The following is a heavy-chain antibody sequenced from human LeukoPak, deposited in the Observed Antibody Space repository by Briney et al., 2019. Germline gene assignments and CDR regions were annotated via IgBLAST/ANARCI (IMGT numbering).Heavy chain of an antibody. J-gene: IGHJ4*02. V-gene: IGHV5-51*01. CDR1: GYSFTTYW. CDR3: ARHRGWIDY. D-gene: IGHD6-19*01. CDR2: IYPGDSET. Sequence: GDSLNISCKGSGYSFTTYWIGWVRQMPGKGLEWMGIIYPGDSETRYSPSFQGQVTISVDRSIRTAYLQWSSLKASDSAMYYCARHRGWIDYWGQGTLVTVSS.